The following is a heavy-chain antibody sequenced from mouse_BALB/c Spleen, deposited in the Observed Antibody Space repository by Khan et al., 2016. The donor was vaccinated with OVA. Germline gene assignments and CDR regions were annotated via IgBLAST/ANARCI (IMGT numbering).Heavy chain of an antibody. J-gene: IGHJ3*01. CDR2: IWSGGST. D-gene: IGHD1-1*01. CDR1: GFSLITYG. V-gene: IGHV2-4-1*01. CDR3: SRHSFRYNFPY. Sequence: QVQLKESGPGLVQPSQSLSITCTVSGFSLITYGVHWVRQSPGKGLEWLGGIWSGGSTDNNAALIYSQSISKDNSKSKVVLKTHSLQADDTAIDYCSRHSFRYNFPYLVRRTLVPVS.